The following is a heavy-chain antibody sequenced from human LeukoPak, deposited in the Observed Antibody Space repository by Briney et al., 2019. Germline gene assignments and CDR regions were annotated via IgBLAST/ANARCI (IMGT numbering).Heavy chain of an antibody. D-gene: IGHD2-2*02. J-gene: IGHJ4*02. CDR3: ARGKIVVVPAAISYYFDY. Sequence: GGSLRLSCAASGFTVSSNYMSWVRQAPGKGLEWVSVIYSGGSTYYADSVKGRFTISRDNSKNTLYLQMNSLRAEDTAVHYCARGKIVVVPAAISYYFDYWGQGTLVTVSS. V-gene: IGHV3-53*01. CDR2: IYSGGST. CDR1: GFTVSSNY.